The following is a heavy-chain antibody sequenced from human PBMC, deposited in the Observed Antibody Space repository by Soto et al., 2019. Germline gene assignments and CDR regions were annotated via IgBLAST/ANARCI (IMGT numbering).Heavy chain of an antibody. D-gene: IGHD6-19*01. V-gene: IGHV4-4*07. CDR2: MYTSGNT. J-gene: IGHJ6*02. Sequence: QVQLQESGPGLVKPSETLSVTCSVSGASIRDYYWSWIRQPAGKGLEWIGRMYTSGNTKYNPSLKTRLTMSKHTSVNQFSLTLRSVTAADTAIYFCARMYNSGYYRPEGDYYFYGLDVWGQETTVTVSS. CDR1: GASIRDYY. CDR3: ARMYNSGYYRPEGDYYFYGLDV.